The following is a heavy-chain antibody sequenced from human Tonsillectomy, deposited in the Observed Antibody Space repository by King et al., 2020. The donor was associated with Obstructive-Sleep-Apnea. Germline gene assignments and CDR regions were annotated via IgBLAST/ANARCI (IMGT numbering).Heavy chain of an antibody. CDR3: ARDKTYRSQWNWFDP. D-gene: IGHD6-13*01. CDR2: IYYSGST. CDR1: GGSISSSYYY. Sequence: QLQESGPGLVKPSETLSLTCTVSGGSISSSYYYWGWIRQPPGKGLEWIGRIYYSGSTYYNASLKSRVTISVDTSNNQFSLKLSSVTAADTAVYYCARDKTYRSQWNWFDPWGQGTLVTVSS. V-gene: IGHV4-39*07. J-gene: IGHJ5*02.